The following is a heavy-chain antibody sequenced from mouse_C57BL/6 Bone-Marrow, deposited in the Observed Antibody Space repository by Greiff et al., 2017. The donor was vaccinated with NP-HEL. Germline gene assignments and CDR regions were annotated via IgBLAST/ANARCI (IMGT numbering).Heavy chain of an antibody. V-gene: IGHV1-55*01. CDR3: ARDSGYAFDY. D-gene: IGHD3-2*02. CDR2: IYPGSGNT. CDR1: GYTFTSYW. J-gene: IGHJ2*01. Sequence: VQLQQPGAELVKPGASVKMSCKASGYTFTSYWITWVKQRPGQGLEWIGDIYPGSGNTNYNEKFKSKATLTVDKSSSTAYMQLSSLTSEDSAVYYCARDSGYAFDYWGQGTTLTVSS.